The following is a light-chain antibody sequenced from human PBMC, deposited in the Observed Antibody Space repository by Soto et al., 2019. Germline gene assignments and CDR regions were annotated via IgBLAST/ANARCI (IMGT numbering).Light chain of an antibody. J-gene: IGKJ1*01. CDR2: GAS. CDR3: LQDYNYPRT. CDR1: QAITTE. Sequence: ALQMTQSPSSLSASVGDRVTIACRASQAITTELGWYQQKPGEAPKLLIYGASTLQSGVPSRFSGSGSGTDFTLTISSLQPEDFATYYCLQDYNYPRTFGQGTKVEMK. V-gene: IGKV1-6*01.